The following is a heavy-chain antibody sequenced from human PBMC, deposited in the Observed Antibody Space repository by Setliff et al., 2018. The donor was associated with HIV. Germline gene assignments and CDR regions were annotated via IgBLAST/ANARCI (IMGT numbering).Heavy chain of an antibody. J-gene: IGHJ6*03. V-gene: IGHV4-4*07. CDR3: ARGVRGTQVLATIGGEDYLYYYMDI. D-gene: IGHD5-12*01. CDR1: GGSISSYY. CDR2: FFPGGST. Sequence: KTSETLSLTCTVSGGSISSYYWNWLRQPAGKGLEWIGRFFPGGSTNYNPSLNSRVSMSVDTSNNQSSLKLTSMTAADTAVYYCARGVRGTQVLATIGGEDYLYYYMDIWGKGTTVTVSS.